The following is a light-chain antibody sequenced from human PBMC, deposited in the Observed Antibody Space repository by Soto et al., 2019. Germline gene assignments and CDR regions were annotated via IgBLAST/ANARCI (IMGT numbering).Light chain of an antibody. CDR1: QYVRTS. CDR3: QHYCISGT. J-gene: IGKJ4*02. Sequence: EIPVTKSPSTXCLKKWKISAPACRASQYVRTSLAWYKHKTGKXPXXXIYGAYNRATGITARFSGSGSGTDFTLTFIRLEPEEPAVHYCQHYCISGTVCEVTKVEI. V-gene: IGKV3-20*01. CDR2: GAY.